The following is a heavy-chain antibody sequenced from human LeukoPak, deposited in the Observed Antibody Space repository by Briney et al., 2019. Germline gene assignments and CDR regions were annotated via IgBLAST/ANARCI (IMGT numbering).Heavy chain of an antibody. CDR3: ARGGRGSYFVRY. CDR1: GFTFSGFG. CDR2: IWYDGSNK. Sequence: GGSLRLSCAASGFTFSGFGMHWVRQAPGKGLEWVAVIWYDGSNKYYADSVKGRFTISRDNSKNTLYLQMNSLRAEDTAVYYCARGGRGSYFVRYWGQGTLVTVSS. J-gene: IGHJ4*02. V-gene: IGHV3-33*01. D-gene: IGHD1-26*01.